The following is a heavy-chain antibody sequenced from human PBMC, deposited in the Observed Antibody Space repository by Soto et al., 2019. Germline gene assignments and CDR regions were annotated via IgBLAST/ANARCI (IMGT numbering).Heavy chain of an antibody. CDR3: ASGFRNGFNV. J-gene: IGHJ6*02. D-gene: IGHD2-8*01. CDR2: ISGPSIYI. V-gene: IGHV3-21*01. Sequence: EVQLVESGGGLVKPGGSLRLSCVASGFTFGGYSINWVRQAPGKGLEWVSYISGPSIYIYYADSVKGRFTISRDNAKSAVYLQMNSLRAEDTAVYYCASGFRNGFNVWGQGTTVSVSS. CDR1: GFTFGGYS.